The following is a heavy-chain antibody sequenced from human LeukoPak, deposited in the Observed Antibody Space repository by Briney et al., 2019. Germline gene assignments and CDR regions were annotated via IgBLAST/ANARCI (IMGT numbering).Heavy chain of an antibody. CDR1: GFTFGDYA. V-gene: IGHV3-49*04. CDR3: TRGWSRDY. CDR2: IRSKAYGGTT. D-gene: IGHD3-3*01. Sequence: PGRSLRLSCTASGFTFGDYAMSWVRQAPGKGLEWVGFIRSKAYGGTTEYAASVKGRFTISRDDSKSIAYLQMNSLKTEDTAVYYCTRGWSRDYWGQGTLVTVPS. J-gene: IGHJ4*02.